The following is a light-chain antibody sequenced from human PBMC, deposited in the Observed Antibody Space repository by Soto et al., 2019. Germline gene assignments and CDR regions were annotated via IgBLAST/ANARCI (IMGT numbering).Light chain of an antibody. Sequence: DIQMTQSPSTLSAAVGDRVTITCRASQRIRSWWAWYQQKPGKAPKLLIYKASSLASGVPSRFSGSGSGTAYSLTISSLQPDDFATYDCQQYNSYPWTCGQGTKVEIK. CDR2: KAS. J-gene: IGKJ1*01. V-gene: IGKV1-5*03. CDR3: QQYNSYPWT. CDR1: QRIRSW.